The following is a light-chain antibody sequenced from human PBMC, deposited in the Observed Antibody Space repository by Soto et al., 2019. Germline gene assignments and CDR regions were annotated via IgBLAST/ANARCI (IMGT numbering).Light chain of an antibody. CDR1: QSISNR. Sequence: DIQMTQFPSTLSASVGDRVTITCRASQSISNRLAWFQQKSGEAPKILIHKVSSLESGVPSRFSGSGSGTEFPLTNRSLQPDHFATYYCQQYNTYPWTFGQGTKVEIK. J-gene: IGKJ1*01. CDR3: QQYNTYPWT. V-gene: IGKV1-5*03. CDR2: KVS.